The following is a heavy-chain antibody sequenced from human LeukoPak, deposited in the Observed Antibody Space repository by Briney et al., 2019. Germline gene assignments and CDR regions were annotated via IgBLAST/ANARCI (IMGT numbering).Heavy chain of an antibody. CDR1: GGTFSSYA. D-gene: IGHD3-10*01. CDR3: ARDGRYYGSHYGMDV. Sequence: ASVKVSCKASGGTFSSYAISWVRQAPGQGLEWMGGIIPIFGTANYAQKFQGRFTITADESTSTVYMELSSLRSEDTAVYYCARDGRYYGSHYGMDVWGQGTTVTVSS. V-gene: IGHV1-69*13. J-gene: IGHJ6*02. CDR2: IIPIFGTA.